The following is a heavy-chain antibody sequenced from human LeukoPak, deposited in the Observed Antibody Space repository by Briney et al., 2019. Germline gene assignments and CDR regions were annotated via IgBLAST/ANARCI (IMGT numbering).Heavy chain of an antibody. CDR3: ARDRGRNGGFDY. CDR2: IYYSGST. D-gene: IGHD3-16*01. J-gene: IGHJ4*02. CDR1: GGSISGDY. Sequence: PSETLSLTCTVSGGSISGDYWSWIRQPPGKGLEWVGYIYYSGSTNYNPSLKSRVTISVDTSKNHFSLKLSSVTAADTAVYYCARDRGRNGGFDYWGQGTLVTVSS. V-gene: IGHV4-59*01.